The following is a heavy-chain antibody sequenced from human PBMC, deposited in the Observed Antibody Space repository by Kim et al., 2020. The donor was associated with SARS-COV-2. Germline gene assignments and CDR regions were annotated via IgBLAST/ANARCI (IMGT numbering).Heavy chain of an antibody. CDR1: GFNLRDFR. D-gene: IGHD1-1*01. CDR3: TRRIAGTSKYFDF. J-gene: IGHJ4*02. CDR2: INQDGSEK. Sequence: GGSLRLSCAVSGFNLRDFRMSWVRQAPGKGLEWVAAINQDGSEKDYVDSVRGRLTLSRDNARNSVYLEMHSLRVEDTAVYFCTRRIAGTSKYFDFWGQGT. V-gene: IGHV3-7*03.